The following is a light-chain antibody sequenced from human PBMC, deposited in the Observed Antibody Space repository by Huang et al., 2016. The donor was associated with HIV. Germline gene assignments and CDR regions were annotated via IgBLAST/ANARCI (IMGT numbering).Light chain of an antibody. V-gene: IGKV1-39*01. J-gene: IGKJ5*01. CDR2: DSS. CDR1: QPINTY. Sequence: DIQVTQSPSSLSASVGDRVTITCRASQPINTYLNWYQQKPGKAPKLLIYDSSTLQSGVPSRFSGSGSGTDFTLTISSLQPEDFATDYCQQSYSMPITFGLGTRLEI. CDR3: QQSYSMPIT.